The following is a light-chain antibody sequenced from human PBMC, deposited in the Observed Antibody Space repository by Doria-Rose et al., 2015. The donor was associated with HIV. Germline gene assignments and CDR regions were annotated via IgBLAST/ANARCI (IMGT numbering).Light chain of an antibody. CDR1: QSLLYTSKNY. J-gene: IGKJ3*01. CDR3: QQYYGTPS. CDR2: WAS. V-gene: IGKV4-1*01. Sequence: DIRVTQSPESLGMSLGERATLNCKSNQSLLYTSKNYLAWYQQKPGQPPILLIYWASTRQSGVPARFSGSGSGTDFTLTISSLEAEDVAVYYCQQYYGTPSFGPGTTVDIK.